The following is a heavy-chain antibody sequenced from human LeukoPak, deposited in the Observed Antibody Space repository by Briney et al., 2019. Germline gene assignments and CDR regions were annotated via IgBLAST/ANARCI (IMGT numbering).Heavy chain of an antibody. CDR1: GGSISSYY. V-gene: IGHV4-59*12. Sequence: SETLSLTCTVSGGSISSYYWSWIRQPPGKGLEWIGYIYYSGSTNYNPSLKSRVTMSVDTSKNQFSLKLSSVTAADTAVYYCARAAGVAGPFDYWGQGTLVTVSS. CDR3: ARAAGVAGPFDY. J-gene: IGHJ4*02. D-gene: IGHD6-19*01. CDR2: IYYSGST.